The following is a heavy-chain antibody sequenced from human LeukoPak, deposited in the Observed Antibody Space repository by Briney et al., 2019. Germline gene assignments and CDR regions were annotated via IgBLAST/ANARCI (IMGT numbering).Heavy chain of an antibody. CDR3: ARAGGSTVSHSDY. D-gene: IGHD4-17*01. Sequence: GGSLRLSCAVSGFTFSSYSMNWIRQAPGKGLEWVSSISSSTSYIYYADSVKGRFTISKDNAKNSLYLQMNSLRAEDTAVYYCARAGGSTVSHSDYWGQGTLVTVSS. CDR1: GFTFSSYS. CDR2: ISSSTSYI. V-gene: IGHV3-21*01. J-gene: IGHJ4*02.